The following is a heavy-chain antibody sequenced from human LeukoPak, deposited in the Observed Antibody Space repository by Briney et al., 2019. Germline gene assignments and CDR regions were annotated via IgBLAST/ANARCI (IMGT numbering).Heavy chain of an antibody. CDR2: ISGSGGST. CDR3: TTELLGYFDY. V-gene: IGHV3-23*01. J-gene: IGHJ4*02. Sequence: PGGSLRLSCAASGFTFSSYAMSWVRQAPGKGLEWVSAISGSGGSTYYADSVKGRFTISRDNSKNTLYLQMNSLKTEDTAVYYCTTELLGYFDYWGQGTLVTVSS. D-gene: IGHD7-27*01. CDR1: GFTFSSYA.